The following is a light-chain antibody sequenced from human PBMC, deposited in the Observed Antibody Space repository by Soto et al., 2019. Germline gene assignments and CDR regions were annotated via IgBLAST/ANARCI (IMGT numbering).Light chain of an antibody. CDR3: ASWDDSLNGVV. Sequence: QAVVTQPPSASGTPGQRVIISCSGSSSNIGVNTVNWYQQLPGTAPKLLIYSNNLRPSGVPDRFSGSKSGTSASLAISGLQSEDEADYHCASWDDSLNGVVFGGGTKLTVL. CDR2: SNN. CDR1: SSNIGVNT. J-gene: IGLJ2*01. V-gene: IGLV1-44*01.